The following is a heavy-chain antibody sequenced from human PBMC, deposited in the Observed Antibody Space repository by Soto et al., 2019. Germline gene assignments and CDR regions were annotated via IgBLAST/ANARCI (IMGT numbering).Heavy chain of an antibody. CDR3: ARGGGGWYVDC. D-gene: IGHD6-19*01. Sequence: QVQLQQWGAGLLKPSETLSLTCAVYGGSFSDYYWSWIRQPPGKGLEWIGEINHSGSTNYNPSLKSRVTISVDMSKNQFSLKLSSVTAADTAVYYCARGGGGWYVDCWGQGTLVTVSS. CDR2: INHSGST. J-gene: IGHJ4*02. V-gene: IGHV4-34*01. CDR1: GGSFSDYY.